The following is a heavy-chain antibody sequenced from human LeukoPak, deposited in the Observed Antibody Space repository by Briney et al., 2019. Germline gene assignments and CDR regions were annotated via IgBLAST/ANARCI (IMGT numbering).Heavy chain of an antibody. J-gene: IGHJ4*02. CDR1: GYTFTSYY. Sequence: ASVKVSCKASGYTFTSYYMHWVRQAPGQGLEWMGIINPSGGSTIYAQKFQGRVTMTEDTSTDTAYMELSSLRSEDTAVYYCATFQAIAAAGRGHDYWGQGTQVTVSS. CDR2: INPSGGST. CDR3: ATFQAIAAAGRGHDY. D-gene: IGHD6-13*01. V-gene: IGHV1-46*01.